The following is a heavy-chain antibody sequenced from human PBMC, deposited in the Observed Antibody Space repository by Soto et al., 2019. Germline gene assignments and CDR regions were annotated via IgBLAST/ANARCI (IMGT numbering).Heavy chain of an antibody. CDR3: AKKVNSGSGSQYFDY. CDR1: GCTFSNYS. Sequence: GSLLLACAASGCTFSNYSMSWVRQAPGKGLEWVSGFRAGGDDGTTYYADSVKGRFTISRDNSKNTLFLQMNSLRAEDTAIYYCAKKVNSGSGSQYFDYFGQGTLVTV. V-gene: IGHV3-23*01. J-gene: IGHJ4*02. CDR2: FRAGGDDGTT. D-gene: IGHD3-10*01.